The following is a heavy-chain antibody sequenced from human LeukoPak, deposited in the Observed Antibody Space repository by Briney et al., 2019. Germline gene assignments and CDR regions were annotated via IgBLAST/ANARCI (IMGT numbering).Heavy chain of an antibody. D-gene: IGHD4-17*01. V-gene: IGHV3-23*01. CDR1: GITFSNYA. J-gene: IGHJ4*02. CDR2: ISGSGDST. Sequence: PGESLRLSCAASGITFSNYAMSWVRQAPGKGLEWVSAISGSGDSTYYTDSVKGRFTISRDNSKNTLYLQMNSLRAEDTAVYYCARDDYGETFDYWGQGTLVTVSS. CDR3: ARDDYGETFDY.